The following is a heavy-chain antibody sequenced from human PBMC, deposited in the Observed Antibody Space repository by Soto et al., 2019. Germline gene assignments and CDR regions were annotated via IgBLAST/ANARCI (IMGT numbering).Heavy chain of an antibody. J-gene: IGHJ5*02. Sequence: SETLSLTCAVSGGSISSSNWCSWVRQPPGKGLEWIGEIYHSGSTNYNPSLKSRVTISVDKSKNQFSLKLSSVTAADTAVYYCARVGYSYGYEDNWFDPWGQGTLVTVSS. D-gene: IGHD5-18*01. V-gene: IGHV4-4*02. CDR2: IYHSGST. CDR3: ARVGYSYGYEDNWFDP. CDR1: GGSISSSNW.